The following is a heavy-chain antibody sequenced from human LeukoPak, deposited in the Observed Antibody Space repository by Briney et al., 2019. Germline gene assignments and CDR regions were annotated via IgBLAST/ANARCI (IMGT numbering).Heavy chain of an antibody. J-gene: IGHJ6*02. CDR1: GFTFSSYM. CDR3: ARGRYYGMDV. V-gene: IGHV3-21*01. CDR2: INSGSTYT. Sequence: GGSLRLSCAASGFTFSSYMMNWVRQAPGKGLEWVSSINSGSTYTYYTESVKGRFTVSRDNAKNTLYLQMNNLRAKDTAVYYCARGRYYGMDVWGQGTTVTVSS.